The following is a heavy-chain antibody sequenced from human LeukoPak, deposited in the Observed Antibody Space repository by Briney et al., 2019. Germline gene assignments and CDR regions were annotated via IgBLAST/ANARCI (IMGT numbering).Heavy chain of an antibody. D-gene: IGHD7-27*01. V-gene: IGHV3-7*01. Sequence: GGSLRLSCAASGFTFSSYWMSWVRQAPGKGLEWVANIKQDGSEKYYVDSVKGRFTISRDNAKNSLYLQMSSLRAEDTAVYYCARDPPTGAYWYFDLWGRGTLVTVSS. J-gene: IGHJ2*01. CDR1: GFTFSSYW. CDR3: ARDPPTGAYWYFDL. CDR2: IKQDGSEK.